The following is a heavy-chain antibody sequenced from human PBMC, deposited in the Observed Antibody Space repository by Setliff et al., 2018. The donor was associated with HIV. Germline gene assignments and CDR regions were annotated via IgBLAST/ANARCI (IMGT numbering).Heavy chain of an antibody. V-gene: IGHV4-34*12. CDR3: ARDRALRSSKSPSFNYFDV. CDR2: IIGHSGGT. CDR1: GGSFSAYS. J-gene: IGHJ4*02. Sequence: SETLSLTCGVFGGSFSAYSWNWIRQPPGKGLEWIGEIIGHSGGTNYNPSLKSRVTISMDTSNNHFSLKLISVTAADTAVYYCARDRALRSSKSPSFNYFDVWGQGALVTVSS. D-gene: IGHD3-10*01.